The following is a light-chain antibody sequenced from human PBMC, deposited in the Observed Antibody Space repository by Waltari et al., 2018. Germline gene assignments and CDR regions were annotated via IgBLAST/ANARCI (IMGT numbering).Light chain of an antibody. CDR1: STELASYNL. CDR2: EAP. Sequence: QSALSQPASVSGSPGQSLTITCTGASTELASYNLVAWYQHHPNRAPKLIIYEAPKPPSGISHRFSGAKSGATASLRISGPQADDEADYYCCSYTGSSTSYGCGGGTKVTVL. V-gene: IGLV2-23*01. CDR3: CSYTGSSTSYG. J-gene: IGLJ1*01.